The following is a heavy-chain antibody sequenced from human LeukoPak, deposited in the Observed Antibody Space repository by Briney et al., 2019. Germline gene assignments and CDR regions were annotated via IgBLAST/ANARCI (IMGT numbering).Heavy chain of an antibody. CDR2: ISWNSGSI. CDR3: ANGDWFDP. J-gene: IGHJ5*02. D-gene: IGHD3-10*01. V-gene: IGHV3-9*01. Sequence: GGSLRLSCAASGFTFDDYAMHWVRQAPGKGLEWVSGISWNSGSIGYADSVKGRFTISRDNAKNPLYLQMNSLRAKDTALYYYANGDWFDPWGQGTLVTVSS. CDR1: GFTFDDYA.